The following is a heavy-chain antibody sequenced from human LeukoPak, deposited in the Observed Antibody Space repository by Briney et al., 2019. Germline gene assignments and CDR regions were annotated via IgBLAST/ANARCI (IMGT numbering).Heavy chain of an antibody. CDR1: GGTFSSYA. CDR3: ARDDCSGGSCYSDYYGMDV. J-gene: IGHJ6*04. CDR2: IIPIFGIA. V-gene: IGHV1-69*13. D-gene: IGHD2-15*01. Sequence: ASVKVSCKASGGTFSSYAISWVRQAPGQGLEWMGGIIPIFGIANYAQKFQGRVTITADESTSTDYMELSSLRSEDTAVYYCARDDCSGGSCYSDYYGMDVWGKGTTVTVSS.